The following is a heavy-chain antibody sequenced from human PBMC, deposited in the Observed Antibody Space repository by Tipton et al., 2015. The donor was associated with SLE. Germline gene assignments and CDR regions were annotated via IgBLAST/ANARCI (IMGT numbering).Heavy chain of an antibody. J-gene: IGHJ4*02. CDR1: GGSFSGYY. Sequence: GLVKPSETLSLTCAVYGGSFSGYYWSWIRQPPGKGLEWIGYIYYSGSTYYNPSLKSRVTISVDTSKNQFSLKLSSVTAADTAVYYCARGGYPYYFDYWGQGTLVTVSS. CDR3: ARGGYPYYFDY. CDR2: IYYSGST. V-gene: IGHV4-30-4*08. D-gene: IGHD5-18*01.